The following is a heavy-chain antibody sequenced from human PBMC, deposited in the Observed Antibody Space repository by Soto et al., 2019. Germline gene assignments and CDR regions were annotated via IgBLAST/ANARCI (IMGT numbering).Heavy chain of an antibody. CDR1: GFAFSSYS. V-gene: IGHV3-21*01. D-gene: IGHD6-19*01. Sequence: EVQLVESGGGLVKPGGSLRLSCAASGFAFSSYSMNWVRQAPGKGLEWVSSISSSSSYIYYADSVKGRFTISRDNAKNSLYLQMNSLRAEDTAVYYCARGSGWYNFDYWGQGTLVTVSS. CDR2: ISSSSSYI. CDR3: ARGSGWYNFDY. J-gene: IGHJ4*02.